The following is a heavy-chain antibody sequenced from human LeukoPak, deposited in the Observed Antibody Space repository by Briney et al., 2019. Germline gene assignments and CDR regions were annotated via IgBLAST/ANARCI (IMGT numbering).Heavy chain of an antibody. CDR3: ARHDVVTPYFDS. D-gene: IGHD4-23*01. CDR2: IYYSGST. V-gene: IGHV4-39*01. CDR1: GGSISSSSYY. J-gene: IGHJ4*02. Sequence: SETLSLSCTVSGGSISSSSYYWGWIRQPPGKGLEWIGSIYYSGSTYYNPSLKSRVTISVDTSKNQFSLNLSSVTAADTGLYYCARHDVVTPYFDSWGQGTLVTVSS.